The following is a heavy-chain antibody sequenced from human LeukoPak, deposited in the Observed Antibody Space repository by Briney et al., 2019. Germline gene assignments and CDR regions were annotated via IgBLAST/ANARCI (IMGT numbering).Heavy chain of an antibody. D-gene: IGHD4-11*01. V-gene: IGHV1-46*01. CDR2: INPSGGTT. J-gene: IGHJ3*02. CDR3: ARLFYGNYGAFDI. Sequence: ASVKVSCKASGYTFTTHYMHWVRQAPGQGLEWMGIINPSGGTTNYAQKFQGRVTMTRDTSTTTLYMELSSLRSEDTAVYYCARLFYGNYGAFDIWGQGTVVTVSS. CDR1: GYTFTTHY.